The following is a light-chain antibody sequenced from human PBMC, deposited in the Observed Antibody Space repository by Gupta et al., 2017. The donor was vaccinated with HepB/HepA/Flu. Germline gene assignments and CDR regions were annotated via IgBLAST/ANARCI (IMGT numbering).Light chain of an antibody. CDR2: EVN. CDR3: CSYESTSEV. CDR1: RSDVESYNL. J-gene: IGLJ2*01. V-gene: IGLV2-23*02. Sequence: QSVLTQPSFVSGSPRRSITSSCTGTRSDVESYNLVYRYQQHPGKAPKLLKYEVNKWDSGVSHRFSGSKSGNMASLTISGLQAEDEAEYYCCSYESTSEVFGGGTTLTVL.